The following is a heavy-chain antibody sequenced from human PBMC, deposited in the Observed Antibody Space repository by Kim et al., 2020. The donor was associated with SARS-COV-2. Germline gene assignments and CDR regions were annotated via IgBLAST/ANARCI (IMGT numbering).Heavy chain of an antibody. J-gene: IGHJ4*02. CDR2: IIPIFGTA. V-gene: IGHV1-69*13. Sequence: SVKVSCKASGGTFSSYAISWVRQAPGQGLEWMGGIIPIFGTANYAQKFQGRVTITADESTSTAYMELSSLRSEDTAVYYCASGHSKYYYDSSGYYFPFDYWGQGTLVTVSS. CDR1: GGTFSSYA. D-gene: IGHD3-22*01. CDR3: ASGHSKYYYDSSGYYFPFDY.